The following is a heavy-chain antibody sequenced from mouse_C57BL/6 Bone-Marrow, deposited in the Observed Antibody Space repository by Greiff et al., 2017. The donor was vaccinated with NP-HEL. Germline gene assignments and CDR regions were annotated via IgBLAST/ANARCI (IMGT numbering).Heavy chain of an antibody. CDR1: GYTFTDHT. CDR2: IYPRDGST. D-gene: IGHD1-1*01. Sequence: VQRVESDAELVKPGASVKISCKVSGYTFTDHTIHWMKQRPEQGLEWIGYIYPRDGSTKYNEKFKGKATLTADKSSSTAYMQLNSLTSEDSAVYFCARKVVATGYYFDYWGQGTTLTVSS. J-gene: IGHJ2*01. V-gene: IGHV1-78*01. CDR3: ARKVVATGYYFDY.